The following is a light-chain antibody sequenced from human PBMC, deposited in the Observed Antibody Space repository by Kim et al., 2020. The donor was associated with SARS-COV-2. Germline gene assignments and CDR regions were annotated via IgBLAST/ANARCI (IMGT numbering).Light chain of an antibody. J-gene: IGLJ1*01. V-gene: IGLV2-8*01. CDR2: EVS. Sequence: GQSGTISCTGTSDGVGSYNSVSCYQQPPGTAPKLMIYEVSKRPSGVPGRFSGSKSGNTASLTVSGLQAEDDADYYCSSYAGSSLYVFGAGTKVTVL. CDR3: SSYAGSSLYV. CDR1: SDGVGSYNS.